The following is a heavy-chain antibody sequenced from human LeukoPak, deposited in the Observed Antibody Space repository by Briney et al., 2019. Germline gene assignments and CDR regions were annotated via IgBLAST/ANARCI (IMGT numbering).Heavy chain of an antibody. V-gene: IGHV4-34*01. D-gene: IGHD4-17*01. CDR1: GGSFSGDF. CDR2: IYYSGST. J-gene: IGHJ5*02. Sequence: SETLSLTCAVYGGSFSGDFWSWIRQPPGKGLEWIGSIYYSGSTYYNPSLKSRVTISVDTSKNQFSLKLSSVTAADTAVYYCARHHRRRMHDYGEYTVKNWFDPWGQGTLVTVSS. CDR3: ARHHRRRMHDYGEYTVKNWFDP.